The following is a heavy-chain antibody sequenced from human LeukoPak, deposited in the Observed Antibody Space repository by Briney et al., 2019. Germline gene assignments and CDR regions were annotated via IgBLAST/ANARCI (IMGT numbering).Heavy chain of an antibody. V-gene: IGHV1-2*04. CDR2: INPNSGGT. CDR1: GYTFTGYY. Sequence: GASVKVSCKASGYTFTGYYMHWVRQAPGQGLEWMGWINPNSGGTNYAQKFQGWVTMTRDTSISTAYMELSRLRSDDTAVYYCARDGSVTSGYFDYWGQGTLVTVSS. D-gene: IGHD4-11*01. J-gene: IGHJ4*02. CDR3: ARDGSVTSGYFDY.